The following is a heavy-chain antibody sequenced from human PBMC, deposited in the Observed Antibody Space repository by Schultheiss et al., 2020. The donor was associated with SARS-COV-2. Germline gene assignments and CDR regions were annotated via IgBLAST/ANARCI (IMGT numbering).Heavy chain of an antibody. CDR3: ARANLEVFRENYYYYYMDV. J-gene: IGHJ6*03. Sequence: GGSLRLSCVASGFTFRDYYMTWIRQAPGKGLEWVSHISSSGSYTKSADTAKDRFTLSRDNAKNSLYLQMKSLRAEDTAVYYCARANLEVFRENYYYYYMDVWGKGTTVTVSS. CDR2: ISSSGSYT. V-gene: IGHV3-11*05. CDR1: GFTFRDYY. D-gene: IGHD3-3*01.